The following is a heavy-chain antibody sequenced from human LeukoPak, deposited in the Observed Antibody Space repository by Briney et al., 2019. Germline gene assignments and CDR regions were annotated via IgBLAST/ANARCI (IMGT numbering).Heavy chain of an antibody. CDR1: GGTFSNYA. J-gene: IGHJ4*02. Sequence: GASVKVSCKASGGTFSNYAITWVRQAPGQGLEWMGGIIPVFGTPNYAQKFQGRVTVTADKSTSTAYMELSSPRSEDTAVYYCARGFGSAWYGTFFDYWGQGTLVTVSS. D-gene: IGHD6-13*01. V-gene: IGHV1-69*06. CDR3: ARGFGSAWYGTFFDY. CDR2: IIPVFGTP.